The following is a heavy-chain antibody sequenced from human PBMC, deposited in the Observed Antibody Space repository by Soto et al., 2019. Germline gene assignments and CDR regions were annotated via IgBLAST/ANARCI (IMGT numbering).Heavy chain of an antibody. D-gene: IGHD5-12*01. CDR3: ARHISGYVYESDY. CDR2: IIPIFGTA. CDR1: GGTFSSYA. V-gene: IGHV1-69*13. Sequence: GASVKVSCKASGGTFSSYAISWVRQAPGQGLEWMGGIIPIFGTANYAQKFQGRVTITADESTSTAYMELSSLRSEDTAVYYCARHISGYVYESDYWGQGTQVTVSS. J-gene: IGHJ4*02.